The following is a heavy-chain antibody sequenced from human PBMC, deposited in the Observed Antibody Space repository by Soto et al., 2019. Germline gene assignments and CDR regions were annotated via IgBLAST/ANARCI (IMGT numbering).Heavy chain of an antibody. CDR2: IYHSGTS. CDR3: ARAGDYGDYSFDY. D-gene: IGHD4-17*01. CDR1: GGSINSGVYF. J-gene: IGHJ4*02. Sequence: QLQLQESGPGLVKPSPTLSLTCSVSGGSINSGVYFWNWSRQHPGKGLEWIGYIYHSGTSYYNPSLKSRATISVDTYERQCSLNLSSVTAAYTAVDYFARAGDYGDYSFDYWGQGTLVTVSS. V-gene: IGHV4-31*03.